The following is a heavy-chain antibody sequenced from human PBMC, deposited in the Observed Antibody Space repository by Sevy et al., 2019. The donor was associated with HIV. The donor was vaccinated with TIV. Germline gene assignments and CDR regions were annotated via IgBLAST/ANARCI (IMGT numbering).Heavy chain of an antibody. J-gene: IGHJ5*02. CDR1: GYSFTSYW. Sequence: GESLKISCKGSGYSFTSYWIGWVRQMRGKGLEWMGIIDPGDSDTRYSPSFQGQVTISADKSISTAYLQWSSLKASDTAMYYCAREWAPMVRGVIVGFDPWGQGTLVTVSS. V-gene: IGHV5-51*01. CDR2: IDPGDSDT. D-gene: IGHD3-10*01. CDR3: AREWAPMVRGVIVGFDP.